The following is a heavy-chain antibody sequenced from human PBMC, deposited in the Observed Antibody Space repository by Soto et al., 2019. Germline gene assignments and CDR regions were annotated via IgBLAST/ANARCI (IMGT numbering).Heavy chain of an antibody. D-gene: IGHD3-22*01. J-gene: IGHJ2*01. CDR2: IYWDDDK. Sequence: QITLKESGPTLVKPTQTLTLTCTFSGFSLSTSGVGVGWIRQPPGKALEWLALIYWDDDKRYSPSLKSRLTITKDTSKNQVVLTMTNMDPVDTATYYCAHSQRLYCYDSSGYYYPWYFDLWGRGTLVTVSS. CDR3: AHSQRLYCYDSSGYYYPWYFDL. CDR1: GFSLSTSGVG. V-gene: IGHV2-5*02.